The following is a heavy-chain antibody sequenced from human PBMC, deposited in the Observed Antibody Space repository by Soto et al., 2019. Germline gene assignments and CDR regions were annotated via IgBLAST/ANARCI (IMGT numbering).Heavy chain of an antibody. D-gene: IGHD3-22*01. J-gene: IGHJ4*02. Sequence: PGGSLRLSCAASGFTFSSYAMSWVRQAPGKGLEWVSAISGSGGSTYYADSVKGRFTISRDNSKNTLYLQMNSLRAEDTAVYYCAKATTYYYDSSAVDYWGQGTLVTISS. CDR2: ISGSGGST. CDR3: AKATTYYYDSSAVDY. CDR1: GFTFSSYA. V-gene: IGHV3-23*01.